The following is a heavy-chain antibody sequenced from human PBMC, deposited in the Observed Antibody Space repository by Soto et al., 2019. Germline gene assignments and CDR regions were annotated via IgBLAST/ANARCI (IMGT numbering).Heavy chain of an antibody. Sequence: PXGCLRVSSAASRFTFSSYSMNWVRQAPGKGLEWVSSISSSSSYIYYADSVKGRFTISRDNAKNSLYLQMNSLRAEDTAVYYCARGFLESLPTRSKWFDTWGQGTLVTVSS. CDR2: ISSSSSYI. J-gene: IGHJ5*02. V-gene: IGHV3-21*01. CDR1: RFTFSSYS. D-gene: IGHD3-3*01. CDR3: ARGFLESLPTRSKWFDT.